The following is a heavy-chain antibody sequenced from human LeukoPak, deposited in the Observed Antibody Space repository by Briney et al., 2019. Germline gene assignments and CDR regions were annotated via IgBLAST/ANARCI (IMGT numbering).Heavy chain of an antibody. D-gene: IGHD4-17*01. Sequence: SETPSLTCTVSGGSISSYYWSWIRQPAGKGLEWIGRIYSTGSANYNPSLKSRVTMSVDTSENQFSLKLSSVTAADTAVYYCARVADYGDYVGGDWIDPWGQGTLVTVSS. CDR2: IYSTGSA. CDR3: ARVADYGDYVGGDWIDP. J-gene: IGHJ5*02. V-gene: IGHV4-4*07. CDR1: GGSISSYY.